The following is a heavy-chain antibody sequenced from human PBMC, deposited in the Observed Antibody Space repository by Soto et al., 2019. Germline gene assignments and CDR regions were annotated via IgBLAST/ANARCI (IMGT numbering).Heavy chain of an antibody. CDR2: INHSGST. CDR1: GGSFSGYY. V-gene: IGHV4-34*01. D-gene: IGHD3-22*01. CDR3: ARDLYYYDSSGPRTLYYYYYGMDV. Sequence: PSETLSLTCAVYGGSFSGYYWSWIRQPPGKGLEWIGEINHSGSTNYNPSLKSRVTISVDTSKNQFSLKLSSVTAADTAVYYCARDLYYYDSSGPRTLYYYYYGMDVWGQGTTVTVSS. J-gene: IGHJ6*02.